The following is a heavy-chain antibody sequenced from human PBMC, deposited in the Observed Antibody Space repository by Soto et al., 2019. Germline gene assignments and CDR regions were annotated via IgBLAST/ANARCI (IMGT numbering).Heavy chain of an antibody. CDR1: GFTFGRYW. Sequence: EVQLVESGGGLIQPGGSLRLSCAASGFTFGRYWMHWVRQAPGKGLAWVARIETDGRTTTYADSVKGRATISRDNAKNSLYLQMSSLRVEDTAVYYCVRDLPGASTGWYSGGDYWGQGTLVTVSS. CDR3: VRDLPGASTGWYSGGDY. D-gene: IGHD6-19*01. J-gene: IGHJ4*02. CDR2: IETDGRTT. V-gene: IGHV3-74*01.